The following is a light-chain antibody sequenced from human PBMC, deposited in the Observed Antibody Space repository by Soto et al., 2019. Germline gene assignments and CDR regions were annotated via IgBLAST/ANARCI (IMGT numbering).Light chain of an antibody. CDR2: WAS. CDR1: QSILYSSNNENY. J-gene: IGKJ4*01. V-gene: IGKV4-1*01. Sequence: DIVMTQSPDSLAVSLGERATINCKSSQSILYSSNNENYLAWYQQKPGQTPNLLIYWASTRESGVPDRFSGSGSGTNFTLTISSLQAEDVAVYYCQQYYSSPNTFGGGTKVEIK. CDR3: QQYYSSPNT.